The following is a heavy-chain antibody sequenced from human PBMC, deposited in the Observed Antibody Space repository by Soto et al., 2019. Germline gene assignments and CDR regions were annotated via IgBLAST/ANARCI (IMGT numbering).Heavy chain of an antibody. CDR3: ARGNKMYYPYTPTYYYYYYGMDV. Sequence: QVQLVQSGAEVKKPGASVKVSCKASGYTFTSYDINWVRQATGQGLEWMGWMNPNSGNTGYAQKFQGRVTMTRNTSISTAYMELSSLRSEDTAVYYRARGNKMYYPYTPTYYYYYYGMDVWGQGTTVTVSS. CDR2: MNPNSGNT. V-gene: IGHV1-8*01. D-gene: IGHD3-10*01. J-gene: IGHJ6*02. CDR1: GYTFTSYD.